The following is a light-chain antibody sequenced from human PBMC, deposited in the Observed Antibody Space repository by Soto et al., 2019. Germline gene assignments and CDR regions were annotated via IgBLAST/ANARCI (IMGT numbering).Light chain of an antibody. CDR2: GAS. V-gene: IGKV3-20*01. CDR1: QHVTTTY. Sequence: IVLTQSPATLSLSPSERATLACTASQHVTTTYIAWYQQKFGQAPRLLIYGASTRATGTPDRFTGGGFGTDFTLTISRVEPEDFAVYYCQQYDSSFTFGGGTKLEMK. CDR3: QQYDSSFT. J-gene: IGKJ4*01.